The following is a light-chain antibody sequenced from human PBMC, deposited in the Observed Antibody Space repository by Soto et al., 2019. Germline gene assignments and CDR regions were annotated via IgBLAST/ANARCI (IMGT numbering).Light chain of an antibody. V-gene: IGLV1-40*01. J-gene: IGLJ3*02. CDR1: SSNIGAGYD. CDR2: GNS. Sequence: QSVLTQPPSESGAPGQRVTISCTGSSSNIGAGYDVHWYQQLPGTAPKLLIYGNSNRPSGVPDRFSGSKSGTSASLAITGLQAEDEADYYCQSYDSSLSAWVFGGGTQLTVL. CDR3: QSYDSSLSAWV.